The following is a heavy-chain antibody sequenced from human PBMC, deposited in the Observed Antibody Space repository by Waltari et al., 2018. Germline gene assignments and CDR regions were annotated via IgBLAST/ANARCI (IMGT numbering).Heavy chain of an antibody. D-gene: IGHD6-13*01. CDR2: IYTSGST. CDR3: ARAWECSWD. Sequence: QVQLQESGPGLVKPSQTLSLTCTVSGGAISSGSYYWSWIRQPAGKGLEWIGYIYTSGSTHYNPSLRSRVTISVDTSKSQFSLRLSCVTAADTALYYGARAWECSWDGGQGTLVTVSS. J-gene: IGHJ4*02. CDR1: GGAISSGSYY. V-gene: IGHV4-61*09.